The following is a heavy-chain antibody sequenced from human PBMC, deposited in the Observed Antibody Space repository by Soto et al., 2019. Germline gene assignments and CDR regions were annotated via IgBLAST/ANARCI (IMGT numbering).Heavy chain of an antibody. CDR2: FHAGDSES. CDR1: GYGFTTYW. D-gene: IGHD2-2*02. Sequence: PGESLNISCKGSGYGFTTYWIAWVRQIPGKGLEWVGSFHAGDSESRYSPSFQGQVTVSADRSISTSYLHWSSLKASDTAIYYCARHEHTYYPYYGMDVWGQGTTVTVSS. CDR3: ARHEHTYYPYYGMDV. J-gene: IGHJ6*02. V-gene: IGHV5-51*01.